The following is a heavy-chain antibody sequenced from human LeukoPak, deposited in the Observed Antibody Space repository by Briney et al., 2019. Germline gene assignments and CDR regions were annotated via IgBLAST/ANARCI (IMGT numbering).Heavy chain of an antibody. CDR1: GFTFDDYA. D-gene: IGHD6-19*01. V-gene: IGHV3-9*01. CDR3: AKDIGQWLVNSYFDY. Sequence: GGSLRLSCAASGFTFDDYAMHWVRQAPGKGLEWVSGISWNSGSIGYADSVKGRFTISRDNAKDSLYLQMNSLRAEDTALYYCAKDIGQWLVNSYFDYWGQGTLVTVSS. J-gene: IGHJ4*02. CDR2: ISWNSGSI.